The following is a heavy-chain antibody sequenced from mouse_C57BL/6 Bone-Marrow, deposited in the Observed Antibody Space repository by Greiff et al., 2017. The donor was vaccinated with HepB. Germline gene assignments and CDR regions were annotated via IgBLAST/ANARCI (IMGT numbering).Heavy chain of an antibody. Sequence: DVKLQESGPGLVKPSQSLSLTCSVTGYSITSGYYWNWIRQFPGNKLEWMGYISYDGSNNYNPSLKNRISITRDTSKNQFFLKLNSVTTEDTATYYCARDYYYGSSDYWGQGTTLTVSS. J-gene: IGHJ2*01. D-gene: IGHD1-1*01. V-gene: IGHV3-6*01. CDR2: ISYDGSN. CDR1: GYSITSGYY. CDR3: ARDYYYGSSDY.